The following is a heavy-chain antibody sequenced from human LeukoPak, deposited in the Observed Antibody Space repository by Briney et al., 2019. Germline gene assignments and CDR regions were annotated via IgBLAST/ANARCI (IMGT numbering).Heavy chain of an antibody. V-gene: IGHV4-39*07. D-gene: IGHD2-15*01. CDR1: GGSISSSSYY. CDR2: IYYSGST. Sequence: SETLSLTCTVSGGSISSSSYYWGWIRQPPGKGLEWIGSIYYSGSTYYSPPLKSRVTISVDTSKNQFSLKLSSVTAADTAVYYCARAYCSGGSCYSILYYYMDVWGKGTTVTVSS. J-gene: IGHJ6*03. CDR3: ARAYCSGGSCYSILYYYMDV.